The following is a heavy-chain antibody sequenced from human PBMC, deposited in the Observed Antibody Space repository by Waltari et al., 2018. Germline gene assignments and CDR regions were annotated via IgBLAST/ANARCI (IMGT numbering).Heavy chain of an antibody. J-gene: IGHJ4*02. CDR3: ARGRDGYNPFDY. Sequence: QVQLVQSGSEVQKPGSSVKVSCKAPGGTFSSYAISWVRQAPGQGLELMGRINTVGGTANYALKFQGRVTITADKSTSTAYMELSSLRSEDTAVYYCARGRDGYNPFDYWGQGTLVTVSS. D-gene: IGHD5-12*01. CDR1: GGTFSSYA. CDR2: INTVGGTA. V-gene: IGHV1-69*04.